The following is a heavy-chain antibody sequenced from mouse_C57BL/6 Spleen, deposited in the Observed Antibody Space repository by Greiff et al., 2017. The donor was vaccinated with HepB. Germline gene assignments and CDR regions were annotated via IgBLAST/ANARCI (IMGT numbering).Heavy chain of an antibody. CDR3: ARYGSSFYYAMDY. D-gene: IGHD1-1*01. J-gene: IGHJ4*01. V-gene: IGHV1-64*01. Sequence: QVQLQQPGAELVKPGASVKLSCKASCYTFTSYWMHWVKQRPGQGLEWIGMIHPNSGSTNYNEKFKSKATLTVDKSSSTAYMQLSSLTSEDSAVYYCARYGSSFYYAMDYWGQGTSVTVSS. CDR2: IHPNSGST. CDR1: CYTFTSYW.